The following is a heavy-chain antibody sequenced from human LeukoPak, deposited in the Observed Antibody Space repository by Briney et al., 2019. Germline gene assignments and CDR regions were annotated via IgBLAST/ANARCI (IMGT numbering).Heavy chain of an antibody. Sequence: GASVKVSCKASGYTFTSYDINWVRQATGQGLEWMGWMNPNSGNTGYAQKFQGRATMTRNTSISTAYMELSSLRSEDTAVYYCANMVRGVIIRDYWGQGTLVTVSS. CDR3: ANMVRGVIIRDY. CDR1: GYTFTSYD. J-gene: IGHJ4*02. CDR2: MNPNSGNT. V-gene: IGHV1-8*01. D-gene: IGHD3-10*01.